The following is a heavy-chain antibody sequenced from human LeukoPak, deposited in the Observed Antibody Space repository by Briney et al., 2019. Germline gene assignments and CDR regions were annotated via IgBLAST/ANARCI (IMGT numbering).Heavy chain of an antibody. Sequence: SETLPLTCTVSGGSISSGGYYWSWIRQHPGKGLEWIGYIYYSGSTYYNPSLKSRVTISVDTSKNQFSLKLSSVTAADTAVYYCARAGYGDYVFDYWGQGTLVTVSS. D-gene: IGHD4-17*01. CDR3: ARAGYGDYVFDY. CDR1: GGSISSGGYY. J-gene: IGHJ4*02. V-gene: IGHV4-31*03. CDR2: IYYSGST.